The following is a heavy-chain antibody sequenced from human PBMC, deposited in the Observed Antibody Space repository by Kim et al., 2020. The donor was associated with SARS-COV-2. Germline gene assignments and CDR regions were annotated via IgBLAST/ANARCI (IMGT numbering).Heavy chain of an antibody. CDR3: ARDSGDSMITFGGVIANYYYYGMDV. J-gene: IGHJ6*02. CDR1: GGTFSSYA. D-gene: IGHD3-16*02. V-gene: IGHV1-69*13. Sequence: SVKVSCKASGGTFSSYAISWVRQAPGQGLEWMGGIIPIFGTANYAQKFQGRVTITADESTSTAYMELSSLRSEDTAVYYCARDSGDSMITFGGVIANYYYYGMDVWGQGTTVTVSS. CDR2: IIPIFGTA.